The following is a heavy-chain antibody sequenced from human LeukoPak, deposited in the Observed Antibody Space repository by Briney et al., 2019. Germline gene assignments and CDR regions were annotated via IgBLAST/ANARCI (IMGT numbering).Heavy chain of an antibody. J-gene: IGHJ4*02. CDR3: ARARDGYNYLGY. V-gene: IGHV4-39*07. CDR1: GGSISSSSYY. D-gene: IGHD5-24*01. Sequence: SETLSLTCTVSGGSISSSSYYWGWIRQPPGKGLEWIGSIYYSGSTYYNPSLKSRVTISVDTSKNQFSLKLRSVTAADTAVYYCARARDGYNYLGYWGQGTLVTVSS. CDR2: IYYSGST.